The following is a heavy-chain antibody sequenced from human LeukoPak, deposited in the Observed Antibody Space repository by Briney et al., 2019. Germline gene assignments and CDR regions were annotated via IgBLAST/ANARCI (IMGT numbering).Heavy chain of an antibody. D-gene: IGHD3-10*01. Sequence: PGGSLRLSCIASGFTFWTYGMHWVRQAPGKGLEWVAFIRSDGNEKNYGDSVKGRFTISRDNFERTVYLEMHSLRDEDTAVYYCAKGGSGSWFEDWGQGTRVTVSS. CDR1: GFTFWTYG. V-gene: IGHV3-30*02. CDR3: AKGGSGSWFED. J-gene: IGHJ4*02. CDR2: IRSDGNEK.